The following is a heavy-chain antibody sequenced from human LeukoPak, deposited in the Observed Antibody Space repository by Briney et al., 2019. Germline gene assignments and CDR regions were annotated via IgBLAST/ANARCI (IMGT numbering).Heavy chain of an antibody. V-gene: IGHV3-7*01. J-gene: IGHJ2*01. CDR3: VRTDYGYFRYFYFDL. CDR2: IKEDGSEK. CDR1: GFTFNSYW. Sequence: GGSLRLSCTASGFTFNSYWMSWVRQAPGKGLEWVASIKEDGSEKYYVDSVKGRFTISRDSGKMPLSLQMNSLRAEDTAVYYCVRTDYGYFRYFYFDLWGRGSPVTVS. D-gene: IGHD4-17*01.